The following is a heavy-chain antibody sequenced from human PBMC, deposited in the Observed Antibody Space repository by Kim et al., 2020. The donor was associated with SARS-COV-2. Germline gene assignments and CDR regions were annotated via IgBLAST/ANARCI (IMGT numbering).Heavy chain of an antibody. CDR1: GGTFSSYA. J-gene: IGHJ6*02. D-gene: IGHD3-3*01. Sequence: SVKVSCKASGGTFSSYAISWVRQAPGQGLEWMRGIIPIFGTANYAQKFQGRVTITADESTSTAYMELSSLRSEDTAVYYCARVRFLEWLFAYYYYGMDVWCQGTTVTVSS. CDR2: IIPIFGTA. V-gene: IGHV1-69*13. CDR3: ARVRFLEWLFAYYYYGMDV.